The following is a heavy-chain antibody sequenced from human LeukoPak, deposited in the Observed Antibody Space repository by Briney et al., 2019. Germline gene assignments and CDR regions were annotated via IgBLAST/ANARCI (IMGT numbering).Heavy chain of an antibody. CDR1: GGSISSGGYS. CDR2: IYHSGST. Sequence: SQTLSLTCAVSGGSISSGGYSWSWIRQPAGKGLEWIGYIYHSGSTYYNPSLKSRVTISVDRSKNQFSLKLSSVTAADTAVYYCARTPSAMAYNWFDPWGQGTLVTVSS. CDR3: ARTPSAMAYNWFDP. D-gene: IGHD5-18*01. V-gene: IGHV4-30-2*01. J-gene: IGHJ5*02.